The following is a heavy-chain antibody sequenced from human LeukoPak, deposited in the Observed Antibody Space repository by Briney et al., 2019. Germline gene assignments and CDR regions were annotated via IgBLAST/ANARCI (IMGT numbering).Heavy chain of an antibody. CDR2: ISGSGGST. V-gene: IGHV3-23*01. D-gene: IGHD2-2*01. J-gene: IGHJ4*02. CDR1: GFTFSSYA. Sequence: PGGSLRLSCAASGFTFSSYAISWVRQAPGKGLEWVSAISGSGGSTYYADSEKGRFTISRDNSKNTLYLQMNSLRAEDTAVYYCAKMPSRVPAAKVPYYFDYWGQGTLVTVSS. CDR3: AKMPSRVPAAKVPYYFDY.